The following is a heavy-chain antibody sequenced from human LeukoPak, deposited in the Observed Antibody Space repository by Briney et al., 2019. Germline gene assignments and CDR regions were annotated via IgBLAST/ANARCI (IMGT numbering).Heavy chain of an antibody. J-gene: IGHJ4*02. CDR3: ARAPGGPYYYDSSGPGRYFDY. CDR2: ISAHNGNT. V-gene: IGHV1-18*01. D-gene: IGHD3-22*01. CDR1: GYTFTSYG. Sequence: GASVKVSCKASGYTFTSYGISWVRQAPGQGLEWMGWISAHNGNTNYAQKLQGRVTMTTDTSTSTAYMELRSLRSDDTAVYYCARAPGGPYYYDSSGPGRYFDYWGQGTLVTVSS.